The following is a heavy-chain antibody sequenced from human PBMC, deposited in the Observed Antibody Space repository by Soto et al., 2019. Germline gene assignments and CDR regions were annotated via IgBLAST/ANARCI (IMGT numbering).Heavy chain of an antibody. CDR3: ARYYYGSGSYSSLYFDY. D-gene: IGHD3-10*01. Sequence: SETLSLTCTVSGGSISSYYWSWIRQPPGKGLEWIGYIYYSGSTNYNPSLKSRVTISVDTSKNQFSLKLSSVTAADTAVYYCARYYYGSGSYSSLYFDYWGQGTLVTVSS. CDR1: GGSISSYY. J-gene: IGHJ4*02. V-gene: IGHV4-59*08. CDR2: IYYSGST.